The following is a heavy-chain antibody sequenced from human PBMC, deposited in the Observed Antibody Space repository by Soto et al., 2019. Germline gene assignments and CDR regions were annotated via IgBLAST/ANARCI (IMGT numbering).Heavy chain of an antibody. CDR1: GVSISSSSYY. CDR3: ARHTIFGVVIIPQGFFDY. Sequence: SETLSLTSTVYGVSISSSSYYWGWIRQPPEKGLEWIGSIYYSGSTYYNPSLKSRVTISVDTSKNQFSLKLSSVTAADTAVYYFARHTIFGVVIIPQGFFDYWGHGTLVTVSS. CDR2: IYYSGST. V-gene: IGHV4-39*01. J-gene: IGHJ4*01. D-gene: IGHD3-3*01.